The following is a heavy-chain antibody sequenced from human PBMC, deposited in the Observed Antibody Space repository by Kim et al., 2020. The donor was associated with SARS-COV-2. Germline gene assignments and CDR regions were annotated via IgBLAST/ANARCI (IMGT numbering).Heavy chain of an antibody. J-gene: IGHJ4*02. CDR1: GFTFDDYA. D-gene: IGHD2-15*01. V-gene: IGHV3-9*01. CDR3: LVVVAVGY. Sequence: GGSLRLSCAASGFTFDDYAMHWVRQAPGKGLEWVSGISWNSGSIGYADSVKGRFTISRDNAKNSLYLQMNSLRAEDTALYYCLVVVAVGYWGQGTLVTVS. CDR2: ISWNSGSI.